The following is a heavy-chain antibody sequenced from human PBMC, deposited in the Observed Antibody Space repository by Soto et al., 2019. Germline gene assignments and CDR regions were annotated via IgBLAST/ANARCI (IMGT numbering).Heavy chain of an antibody. CDR2: IIPIFGTA. D-gene: IGHD5-12*01. Sequence: SVKGSCKASGGTFSSYAISWVRQAPGQGLEWMGGIIPIFGTANYAQKFQGRVTITADESTSTAYMELSSLRSEDTAVYYRAARGYDYYFFYCMDVWRQRTTVP. J-gene: IGHJ6*02. V-gene: IGHV1-69*13. CDR3: AARGYDYYFFYCMDV. CDR1: GGTFSSYA.